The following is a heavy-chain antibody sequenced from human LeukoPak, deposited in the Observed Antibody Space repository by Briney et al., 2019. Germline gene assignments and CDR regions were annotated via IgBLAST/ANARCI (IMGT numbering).Heavy chain of an antibody. CDR2: IYYSGST. CDR3: ARDSLYSSSPYYYYYGMDV. J-gene: IGHJ6*02. V-gene: IGHV4-59*01. Sequence: SETLSLTCTVSGGSISSYYWSWIRQPPGKGLEWIGYIYYSGSTSYNPSLKSRVTISVDTSKNQFSLKLSSVTAADTAAYYCARDSLYSSSPYYYYYGMDVWGQGTTVTVSS. D-gene: IGHD6-13*01. CDR1: GGSISSYY.